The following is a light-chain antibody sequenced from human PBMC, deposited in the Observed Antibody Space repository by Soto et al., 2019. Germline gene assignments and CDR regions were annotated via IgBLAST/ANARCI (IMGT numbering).Light chain of an antibody. CDR1: SGFVGSFSL. Sequence: QSALAQPASVSGSPGQSITISCTGTSGFVGSFSLVSWYQHHPGKAPKVMIYEGNRRPSGVSDRFSGSTSVNTASLTISGLQADDEADYYCCSYIGATTQVFGTGTKLTVL. V-gene: IGLV2-23*01. CDR3: CSYIGATTQV. J-gene: IGLJ1*01. CDR2: EGN.